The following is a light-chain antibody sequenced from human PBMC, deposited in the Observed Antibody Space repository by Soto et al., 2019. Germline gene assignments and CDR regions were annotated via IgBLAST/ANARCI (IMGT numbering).Light chain of an antibody. CDR2: EVS. V-gene: IGLV2-14*01. CDR1: SSDVGSYNY. J-gene: IGLJ1*01. CDR3: SSYTSSSTL. Sequence: QSVLTQPASVSGSPGQSITISCTGTSSDVGSYNYVSWYQQHPCKAPKLMIYEVSDRPSGISSRFSGSKSGNTASLTISGLQTEDEADYYCSSYTSSSTLFGTGTKV.